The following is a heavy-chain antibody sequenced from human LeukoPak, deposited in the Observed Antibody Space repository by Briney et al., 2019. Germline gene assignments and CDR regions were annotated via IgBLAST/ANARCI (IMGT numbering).Heavy chain of an antibody. D-gene: IGHD3-22*01. J-gene: IGHJ4*02. V-gene: IGHV3-9*01. Sequence: PGRSLRLSCAASGFTFDDYAMHWVRQAPGKGLEWVSGISWNSGSIGYADSVKGRFTISRDNAKNSLYLQMNSLRAEDTALYYCAKDIILHSSGYPRYFDYWGQGTLVTVSS. CDR1: GFTFDDYA. CDR3: AKDIILHSSGYPRYFDY. CDR2: ISWNSGSI.